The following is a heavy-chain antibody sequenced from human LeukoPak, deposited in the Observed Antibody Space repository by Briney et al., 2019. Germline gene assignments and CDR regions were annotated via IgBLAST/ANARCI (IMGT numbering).Heavy chain of an antibody. D-gene: IGHD3-10*01. CDR3: AKDSLLLWFGELSYLDY. CDR2: ICGGGGRT. J-gene: IGHJ4*02. V-gene: IGHV3-23*01. CDR1: GFTFSSYA. Sequence: GGSLRLSCAASGFTFSSYAMSWVRQAPGKGLEWVSAICGGGGRTYYADSVKGRFTISRDNSKNTLYLQMNSLRAEDTAVYYCAKDSLLLWFGELSYLDYWGQGTLVTVSS.